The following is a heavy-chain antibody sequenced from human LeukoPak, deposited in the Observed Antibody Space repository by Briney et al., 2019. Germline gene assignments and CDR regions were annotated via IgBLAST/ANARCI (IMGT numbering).Heavy chain of an antibody. CDR2: ISYDGSNK. Sequence: GRSLRLSCAASGFTFSSYGMHWVRQAPGKGLEWVAVISYDGSNKYYADSVKGRFTISRDNSKNTLYLQMNSLRAEDTAVYYCANQDYGDYVPGAWYYYYGMDVWGQGTTVTVSS. CDR3: ANQDYGDYVPGAWYYYYGMDV. D-gene: IGHD4-17*01. CDR1: GFTFSSYG. V-gene: IGHV3-30*18. J-gene: IGHJ6*02.